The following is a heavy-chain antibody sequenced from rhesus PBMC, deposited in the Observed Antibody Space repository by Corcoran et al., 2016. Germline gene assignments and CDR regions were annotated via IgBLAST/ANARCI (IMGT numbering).Heavy chain of an antibody. CDR3: ARVGPYDLVDY. D-gene: IGHD3-40*01. CDR2: ISYSGST. V-gene: IGHV4-122*02. J-gene: IGHJ4*01. CDR1: GYSISSGYG. Sequence: QVQLQQWGEGLVKPSETLSLTCAVSGYSISSGYGWSWIRQPPGKGLEWIGFISYSGSTSYNPSLKSRVTISSDTSKNQFSLKLSSVTAADTAVYYCARVGPYDLVDYWGQGVLVTVSS.